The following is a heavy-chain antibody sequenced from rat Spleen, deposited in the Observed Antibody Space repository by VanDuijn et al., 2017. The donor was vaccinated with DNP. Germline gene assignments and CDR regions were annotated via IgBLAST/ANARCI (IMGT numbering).Heavy chain of an antibody. Sequence: EVQLVESGGGLVQPGRSLKLSCAASGFTFSDYGMSWVRQAPKKGLEWVATIIYDGSNTYYRDSVKGRFTISKDDAKSTLYLQMDSLRSEETATYYCVIPHVPYYGYTFYFDSWGQGIMVTVSS. J-gene: IGHJ2*01. D-gene: IGHD1-9*01. CDR1: GFTFSDYG. CDR2: IIYDGSNT. V-gene: IGHV5-7*01. CDR3: VIPHVPYYGYTFYFDS.